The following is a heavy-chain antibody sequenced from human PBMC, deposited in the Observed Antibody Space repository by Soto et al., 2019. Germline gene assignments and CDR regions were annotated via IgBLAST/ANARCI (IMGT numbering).Heavy chain of an antibody. V-gene: IGHV3-23*01. Sequence: EVQLLESGGGLVQPGGSLRLSCAASGFTFSSYAMSWVRQAPGKGLEWVSAISGSGGSTYYADSVKGRFTISRDNSNNTLYLQMNSLRAEDTAVYYCAKDFRVMAYYGSGSYYSDYWGQGTLVTVSS. J-gene: IGHJ4*02. CDR3: AKDFRVMAYYGSGSYYSDY. D-gene: IGHD3-10*01. CDR1: GFTFSSYA. CDR2: ISGSGGST.